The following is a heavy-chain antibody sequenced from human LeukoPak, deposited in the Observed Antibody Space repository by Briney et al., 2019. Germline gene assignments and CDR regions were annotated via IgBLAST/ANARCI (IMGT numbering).Heavy chain of an antibody. Sequence: PSETLSLTCTVSGDSITRGSYYWSWIRQPAGKGLEWIGRIYTSGSTNYNPSLKSRVTISVDTSKNQFSLKLSSVTAADTAVYYCARGYYYDSSGYGFDYWGQGTLVTVSS. V-gene: IGHV4-61*02. J-gene: IGHJ4*02. D-gene: IGHD3-22*01. CDR1: GDSITRGSYY. CDR3: ARGYYYDSSGYGFDY. CDR2: IYTSGST.